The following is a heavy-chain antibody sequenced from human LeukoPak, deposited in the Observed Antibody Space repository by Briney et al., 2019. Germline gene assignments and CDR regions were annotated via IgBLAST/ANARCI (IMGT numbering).Heavy chain of an antibody. CDR2: IYSDGDI. CDR1: GFSVSDSY. Sequence: PGGSLRLSCAASGFSVSDSYMSWVRQAPGKGLKWVSVIYSDGDIYYADSVKGRFTISRDNFKNTLYLQMNSLRAEDTAVYYCARALCVGGSQCGPDYWGQGTLVTVSS. J-gene: IGHJ4*02. D-gene: IGHD2-15*01. V-gene: IGHV3-53*01. CDR3: ARALCVGGSQCGPDY.